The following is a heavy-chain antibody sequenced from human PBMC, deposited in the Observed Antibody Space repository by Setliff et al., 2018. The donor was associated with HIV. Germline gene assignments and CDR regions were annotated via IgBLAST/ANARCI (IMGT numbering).Heavy chain of an antibody. D-gene: IGHD4-17*01. V-gene: IGHV4-30-4*08. CDR1: GYSISSDYC. CDR3: VRDDYGYNGKGFDY. J-gene: IGHJ4*02. Sequence: KPSETLSLTCGVSGYSISSDYCWGWIRQPPGKGLEWIGYITYSGSAYYNPSLKSRVTISIDTSNNQISLRLSSVTAADTAMYYCVRDDYGYNGKGFDYWGPGTLVTVSS. CDR2: ITYSGSA.